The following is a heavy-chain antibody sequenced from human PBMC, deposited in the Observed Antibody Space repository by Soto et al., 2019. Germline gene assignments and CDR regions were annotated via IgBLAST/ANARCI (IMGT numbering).Heavy chain of an antibody. Sequence: PGGSLRLSCETSGLTFSSHAMTWVRQAPGKGLDWVSGISGDGGDTYYSGSVKGRFTISRDNSKNTLYLQMNSLRVEDADVYFCAKAVGSTALVNIDSRGRGVLVTVSS. D-gene: IGHD1-26*01. J-gene: IGHJ4*02. CDR3: AKAVGSTALVNIDS. V-gene: IGHV3-23*01. CDR2: ISGDGGDT. CDR1: GLTFSSHA.